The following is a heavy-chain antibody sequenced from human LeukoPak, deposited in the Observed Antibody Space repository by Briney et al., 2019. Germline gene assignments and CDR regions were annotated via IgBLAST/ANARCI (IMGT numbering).Heavy chain of an antibody. CDR2: IVVGSGNT. CDR3: AAAYRYFYDRGGYFDY. CDR1: GFTFTTSA. D-gene: IGHD3-22*01. Sequence: SVKVSRKASGFTFTTSAMQWVRQARGQRLEWIGWIVVGSGNTNYAQKFQERVTITRDMSTSTAYMELSSLRSEDTAVYYCAAAYRYFYDRGGYFDYWGQGTLVTVSS. J-gene: IGHJ4*02. V-gene: IGHV1-58*02.